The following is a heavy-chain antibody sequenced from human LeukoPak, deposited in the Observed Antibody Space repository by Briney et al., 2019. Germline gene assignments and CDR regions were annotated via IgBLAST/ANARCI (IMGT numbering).Heavy chain of an antibody. CDR3: ARTIYRAKIVVVPAAVYMDV. V-gene: IGHV4-59*12. J-gene: IGHJ6*03. CDR1: GGSISSYY. CDR2: IYYTGST. Sequence: SETLSLTCTVSGGSISSYYWSWIRQPPGKGLEWIGYIYYTGSTNYNPSLKSRVTISVDRSKNQFSLKLSSVTAADTAVYYCARTIYRAKIVVVPAAVYMDVWGKGTTVTVSS. D-gene: IGHD2-2*01.